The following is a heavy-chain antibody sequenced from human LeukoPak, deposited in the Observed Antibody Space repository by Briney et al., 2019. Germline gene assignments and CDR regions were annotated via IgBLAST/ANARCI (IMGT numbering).Heavy chain of an antibody. V-gene: IGHV1-69*01. CDR3: AREDPAAAGSFDY. CDR1: GGTFSSYA. J-gene: IGHJ4*02. D-gene: IGHD6-13*01. CDR2: IIPIFGTA. Sequence: SVKVSCKASGGTFSSYAIGWVRQAPGQGLEWLGGIIPIFGTANYAQKFQGRVTITADESTSTAYMELSSLRSEDTAVYYCAREDPAAAGSFDYWGQGTLVTVSS.